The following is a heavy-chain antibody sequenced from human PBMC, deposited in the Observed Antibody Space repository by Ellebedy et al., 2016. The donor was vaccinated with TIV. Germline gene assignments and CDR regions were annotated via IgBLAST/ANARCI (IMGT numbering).Heavy chain of an antibody. CDR1: GVTVSSHG. D-gene: IGHD6-6*01. CDR2: ISYDGSNK. J-gene: IGHJ4*02. V-gene: IGHV3-30*18. CDR3: ANARGAGAQLALWRY. Sequence: GESLKISCEVSGVTVSSHGMHWVRQAPGKGLEWVAVISYDGSNKYYADSVKGRFTISRDNSKNTLYLQMNSLRAEDTAVYYCANARGAGAQLALWRYWGQGTLVTVSS.